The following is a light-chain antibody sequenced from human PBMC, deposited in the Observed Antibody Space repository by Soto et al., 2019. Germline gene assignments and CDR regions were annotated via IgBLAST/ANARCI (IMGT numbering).Light chain of an antibody. CDR2: WAS. Sequence: DIVMTQSPDSLAVSLGERATINCKSSQSVLYSSINKSDLAWYQQKPGQPPKLLIYWASTRESGVPDRFGGSGSGTDFTLSISSLQAEDVAVYYCQQYYSSPWTFGQGTKVEIK. V-gene: IGKV4-1*01. J-gene: IGKJ1*01. CDR1: QSVLYSSINKSD. CDR3: QQYYSSPWT.